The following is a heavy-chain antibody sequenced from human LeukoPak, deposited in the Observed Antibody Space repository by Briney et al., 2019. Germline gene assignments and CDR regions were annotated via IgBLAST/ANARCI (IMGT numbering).Heavy chain of an antibody. V-gene: IGHV1-2*02. J-gene: IGHJ6*03. CDR2: INPNSGGT. CDR1: GYTFTGYY. CDR3: ARTYYDFWSGYYRELYYYYMDV. Sequence: GASVKVSCKASGYTFTGYYMHWVRQAPGQGLEWMGWINPNSGGTNYAQKFQGRVTMTRDTSISTAYMELSRLRSDDTAMYYCARTYYDFWSGYYRELYYYYMDVWGKGTTVTVSS. D-gene: IGHD3-3*01.